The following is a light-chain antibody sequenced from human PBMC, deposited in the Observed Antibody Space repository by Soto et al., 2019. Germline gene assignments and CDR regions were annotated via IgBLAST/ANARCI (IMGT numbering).Light chain of an antibody. Sequence: EIVLTQSPATLSVSPGARATLSCLASQSVSSNLAWYQQKPGQAPRLLIYGASTRATGIPARFSGSGSGTEFTLTISSLQSEDFAVYYCQQYNNWPRTFGQGTKVDIK. CDR1: QSVSSN. CDR3: QQYNNWPRT. CDR2: GAS. J-gene: IGKJ1*01. V-gene: IGKV3-15*01.